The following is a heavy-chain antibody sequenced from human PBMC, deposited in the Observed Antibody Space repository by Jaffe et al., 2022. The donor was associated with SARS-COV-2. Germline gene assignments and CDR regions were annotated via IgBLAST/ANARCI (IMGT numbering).Heavy chain of an antibody. D-gene: IGHD6-13*01. CDR3: ARHQGIAAAGRDAFDI. CDR1: GGSISSSSYY. CDR2: IYYSGST. Sequence: QLQLQESGPGLVKPSETLSLTCTVSGGSISSSSYYWGWIRQPPGKGLEWIGSIYYSGSTYYNPSLKSRVTISVDTSKNQFSLKLSSVTAADTAVYYCARHQGIAAAGRDAFDIWGQGTMVTVSS. V-gene: IGHV4-39*01. J-gene: IGHJ3*02.